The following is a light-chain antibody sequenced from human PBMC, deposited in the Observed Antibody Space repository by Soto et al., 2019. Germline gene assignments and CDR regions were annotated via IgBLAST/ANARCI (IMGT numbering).Light chain of an antibody. V-gene: IGKV1-5*03. CDR3: QQYHTWWT. CDR2: KAS. CDR1: QSISSW. J-gene: IGKJ1*01. Sequence: DIPMTQSPSTLSASVGDRVTITCRASQSISSWLAWYQQKPGKAPKILIYKASSLESGVPSRFSGSGSGTEFTLTISSLQPDDFETYYCQQYHTWWTFGQGTKVEI.